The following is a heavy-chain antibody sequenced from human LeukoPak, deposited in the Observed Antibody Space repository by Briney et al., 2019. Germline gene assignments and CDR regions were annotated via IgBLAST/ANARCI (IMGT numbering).Heavy chain of an antibody. CDR2: ISSSSSTI. J-gene: IGHJ4*02. CDR1: GFTFSTYT. Sequence: GGSLRLSCAASGFTFSTYTMNWVRQAPGKGLEWISYISSSSSTIYYADSVKGRFTISRDNAKNSLYLQMNSLRAEDTAVYYCARRSLSGVGATVEYWGQGTLVTVSS. V-gene: IGHV3-48*01. D-gene: IGHD1-26*01. CDR3: ARRSLSGVGATVEY.